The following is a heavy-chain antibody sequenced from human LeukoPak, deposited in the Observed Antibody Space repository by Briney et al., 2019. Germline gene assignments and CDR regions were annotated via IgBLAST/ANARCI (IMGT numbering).Heavy chain of an antibody. CDR2: INSDGSST. D-gene: IGHD6-19*01. Sequence: GGSLRLSCAASGFTFSSYWVRWVRQAPGKGLVWVSHINSDGSSTSYADSVKGRFTISRDNAKNTLYLQMNSLRAEDTAVYYCARGASSDWYQNFDYWGQGTLVTVSS. CDR1: GFTFSSYW. CDR3: ARGASSDWYQNFDY. J-gene: IGHJ4*02. V-gene: IGHV3-74*01.